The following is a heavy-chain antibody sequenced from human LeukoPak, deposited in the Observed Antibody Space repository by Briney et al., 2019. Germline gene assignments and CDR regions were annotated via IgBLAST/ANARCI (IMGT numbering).Heavy chain of an antibody. CDR1: GFTFSSYS. CDR2: ISSSSSYI. V-gene: IGHV3-21*01. J-gene: IGHJ3*02. CDR3: AREAPGAFDI. Sequence: GGSLRLSCAASGFTFSSYSMNWVRQAPGKGLEWVSSISSSSSYIYYADSVKGRFTISRDNAKNSLYLQMNGLRAEDTAVYYCAREAPGAFDIWGQGTMVTVSS.